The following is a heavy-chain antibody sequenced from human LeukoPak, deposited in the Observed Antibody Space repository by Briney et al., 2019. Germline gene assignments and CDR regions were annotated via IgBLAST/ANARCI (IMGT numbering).Heavy chain of an antibody. CDR3: ASIVGATGPPHFDY. CDR1: GGSFSGYY. Sequence: SETLSLTCAVYGGSFSGYYWSWIRQPPGKGLEWIGSIYYSGSTYYNPSLKSRVTISVDTSKNQFSLKLSSVTAADTAVYYCASIVGATGPPHFDYWGQGTLVTVSS. J-gene: IGHJ4*02. CDR2: IYYSGST. D-gene: IGHD1-26*01. V-gene: IGHV4-34*01.